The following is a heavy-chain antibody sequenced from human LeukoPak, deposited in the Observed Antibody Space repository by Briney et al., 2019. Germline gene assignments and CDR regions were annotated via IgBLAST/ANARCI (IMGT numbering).Heavy chain of an antibody. CDR2: ISGSGGST. Sequence: GGSLRLSCAASGFTFRSYGMSWVRQAPGKGREWVSAISGSGGSTYYADSVKGRFTISRDNSKNTLYLQMNSLRAEDTAVYYCAKTIQSIAAAGGDYWGQGTLVTVSS. CDR3: AKTIQSIAAAGGDY. V-gene: IGHV3-23*01. D-gene: IGHD6-13*01. CDR1: GFTFRSYG. J-gene: IGHJ4*02.